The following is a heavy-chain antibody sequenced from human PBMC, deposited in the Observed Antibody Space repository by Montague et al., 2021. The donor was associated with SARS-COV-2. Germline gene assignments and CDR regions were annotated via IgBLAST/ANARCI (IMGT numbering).Heavy chain of an antibody. CDR2: ISYRGST. CDR3: ATQEDPRGWIPGPFGF. J-gene: IGHJ4*02. Sequence: SQTHSLTCTVSGGSISSSSSYWAWIRQPPGKGLEWIGSISYRGSTYYTPSLKSRVIISVDTSKNQLSLKLSSVTAADTAVYYCATQEDPRGWIPGPFGFWGQGTLLTVSS. D-gene: IGHD6-19*01. V-gene: IGHV4-39*01. CDR1: GGSISSSSSY.